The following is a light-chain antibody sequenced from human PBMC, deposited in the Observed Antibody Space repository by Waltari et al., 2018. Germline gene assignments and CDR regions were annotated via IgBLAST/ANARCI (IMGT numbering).Light chain of an antibody. CDR3: SSYTTSNTLWV. V-gene: IGLV2-14*03. J-gene: IGLJ3*02. CDR1: SSDVGGYNF. CDR2: HVN. Sequence: QSALTQPASVSGSPGQSITISCTGTSSDVGGYNFVSWYQQHPGKAPQLIISHVNSRPSGVSNRFSGSKSGNTASLTISELQAEDGADYYCSSYTTSNTLWVFGGGTKLTVL.